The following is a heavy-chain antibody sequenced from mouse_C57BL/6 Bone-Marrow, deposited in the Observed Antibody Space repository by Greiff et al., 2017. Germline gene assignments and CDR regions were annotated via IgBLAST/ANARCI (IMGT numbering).Heavy chain of an antibody. CDR3: ARYGAYWENLYWYFDV. J-gene: IGHJ1*03. Sequence: EVKLMESGGGLVQPGGSLSLSCAASGFTFTDYYMSWVRQPPGKALEWLGFIRNKANGYTTEYSASVKGRFTISRDNSQSILYLQMNALRAEDSATYYCARYGAYWENLYWYFDVWGTGTTVTVSS. CDR1: GFTFTDYY. CDR2: IRNKANGYTT. V-gene: IGHV7-3*01. D-gene: IGHD4-1*01.